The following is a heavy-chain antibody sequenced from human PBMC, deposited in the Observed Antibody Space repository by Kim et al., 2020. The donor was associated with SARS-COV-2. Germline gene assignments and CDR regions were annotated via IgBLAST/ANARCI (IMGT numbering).Heavy chain of an antibody. CDR3: ARVGYDYVWGRYRDYYYYYGMEG. V-gene: IGHV3-11*05. CDR2: ISSSSSYT. J-gene: IGHJ6*02. CDR1: GFTFSDYY. D-gene: IGHD3-16*02. Sequence: GGSLRLSCAASGFTFSDYYMSWIRQAPGKGLEWVSYISSSSSYTNYADSVKGRFTISRDNAKNSLYLQMNSLRAEDTAVYYCARVGYDYVWGRYRDYYYYYGMEGWGQGIAVTVSS.